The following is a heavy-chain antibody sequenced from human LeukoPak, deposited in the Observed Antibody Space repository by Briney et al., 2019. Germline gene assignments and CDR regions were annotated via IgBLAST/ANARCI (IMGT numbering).Heavy chain of an antibody. D-gene: IGHD3-9*01. CDR3: ARASGVYDFLTVYYIGYLDY. CDR1: GGPISSYY. V-gene: IGHV4-59*01. Sequence: SETLSLTCTVSGGPISSYYWSWIRQPPGKGLEWIGYIYYSGSTNYNPSLKSRVTISVDTSKNQFSLKLSSVTAADTAVYYCARASGVYDFLTVYYIGYLDYGAQETLVTVS. CDR2: IYYSGST. J-gene: IGHJ4*02.